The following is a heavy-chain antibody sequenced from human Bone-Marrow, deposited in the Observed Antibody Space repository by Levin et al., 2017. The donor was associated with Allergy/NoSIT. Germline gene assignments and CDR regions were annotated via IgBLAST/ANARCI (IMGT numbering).Heavy chain of an antibody. Sequence: SQTLSLTCTVSGGSISSGGYYWSWIRQHPGKGLEWIGYIYYSGSTYYNPSLQSRLTISVDTSKNQFSLKLTSVTGADTAVYYCARLLKYSGYDWLDYWGQGTLVTVSS. V-gene: IGHV4-31*03. CDR1: GGSISSGGYY. D-gene: IGHD5-12*01. CDR3: ARLLKYSGYDWLDY. CDR2: IYYSGST. J-gene: IGHJ4*02.